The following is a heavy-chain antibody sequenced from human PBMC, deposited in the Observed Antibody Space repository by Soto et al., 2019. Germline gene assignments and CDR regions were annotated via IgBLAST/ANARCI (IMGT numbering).Heavy chain of an antibody. J-gene: IGHJ4*02. CDR2: MSYDGSKI. D-gene: IGHD6-13*01. CDR3: ARGIGSSWPFDY. Sequence: PGGSLRLSCAASGFTFSSSPMHWVRQAPGKGLEWVAIMSYDGSKIHYADTVKGRFTFSRDNSKNTLYLQMNSLRPEDTAVYYCARGIGSSWPFDYWGQGTLVTVSS. V-gene: IGHV3-30-3*01. CDR1: GFTFSSSP.